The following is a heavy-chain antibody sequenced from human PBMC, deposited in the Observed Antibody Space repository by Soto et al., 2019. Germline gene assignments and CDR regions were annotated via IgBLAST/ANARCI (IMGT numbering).Heavy chain of an antibody. CDR2: INPSGGTT. J-gene: IGHJ6*02. V-gene: IGHV1-46*01. CDR1: GYNFSRYH. D-gene: IGHD6-13*01. CDR3: ARDRSIAAAGFPVGYMDV. Sequence: QVQLVQSGAEVTKPGASVNISCRTSGYNFSRYHMHWVRQAPGQGLEWMGIINPSGGTTTYAQKFPGRISMTKDTFRSKFYVELSSMRSAETGVYNCARDRSIAAAGFPVGYMDVWGQETTVTVSS.